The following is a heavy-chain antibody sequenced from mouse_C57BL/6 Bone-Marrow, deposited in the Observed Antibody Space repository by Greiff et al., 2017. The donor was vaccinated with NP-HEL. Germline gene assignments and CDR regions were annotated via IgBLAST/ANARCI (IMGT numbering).Heavy chain of an antibody. V-gene: IGHV2-2*01. D-gene: IGHD1-1*01. Sequence: QVQLQQSGPGLVQPSQSLSITCTVSGFSLTSYGVHWVRQSPGKGLEWLGVIWSGGSTDYNAAFISRLSISKDNSKSQVFFKMNSLQAYDTAIYYCARKGHYYYGSDWYFDVWGTGTTVTVSS. J-gene: IGHJ1*03. CDR1: GFSLTSYG. CDR2: IWSGGST. CDR3: ARKGHYYYGSDWYFDV.